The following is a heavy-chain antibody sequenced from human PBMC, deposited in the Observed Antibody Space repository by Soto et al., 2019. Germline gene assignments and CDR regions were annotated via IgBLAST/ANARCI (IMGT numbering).Heavy chain of an antibody. D-gene: IGHD2-2*01. V-gene: IGHV6-1*01. CDR1: GDSVSSNNAA. CDR2: TYYRSTWYN. Sequence: QTLSLTCVISGDSVSSNNAAWNWIRQSPSRGLEWLGRTYYRSTWYNDNAVSVKSRIIINPDTSKNQFSLHLNSVTPEVTAVYDGARDQGAMNVWGQGTLVTVSS. J-gene: IGHJ4*02. CDR3: ARDQGAMNV.